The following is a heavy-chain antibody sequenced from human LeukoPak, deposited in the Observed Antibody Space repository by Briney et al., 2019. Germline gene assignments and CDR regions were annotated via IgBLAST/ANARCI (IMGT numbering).Heavy chain of an antibody. CDR3: AREHAFDI. Sequence: TGGSLRLSCAASGFTFSAFSMNWVRQAPGKGLEWVSYISSSSTTIYYADSVKGRFTISRDNAKNSLYLQMNSLRAEDTAVHYCAREHAFDIWGQGTMVTVAS. CDR2: ISSSSTTI. J-gene: IGHJ3*02. V-gene: IGHV3-48*01. CDR1: GFTFSAFS.